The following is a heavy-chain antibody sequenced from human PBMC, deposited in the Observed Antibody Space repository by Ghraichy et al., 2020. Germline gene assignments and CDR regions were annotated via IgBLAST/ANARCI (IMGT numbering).Heavy chain of an antibody. V-gene: IGHV4-39*01. Sequence: SETLSLTCTVSGGSISSGTYYWAWIRQPPGKGLEWIGTIYKSGNTDYNPSLKSRVTMSLDTSQNHFSLKLSPVTAADTAMYYCAKNGGRWLHDGFDIWGQGTMVTVSP. CDR3: AKNGGRWLHDGFDI. CDR2: IYKSGNT. J-gene: IGHJ3*02. CDR1: GGSISSGTYY. D-gene: IGHD5-24*01.